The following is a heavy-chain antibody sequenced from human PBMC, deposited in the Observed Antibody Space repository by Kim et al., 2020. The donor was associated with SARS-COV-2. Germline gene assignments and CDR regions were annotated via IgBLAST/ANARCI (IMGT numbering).Heavy chain of an antibody. CDR3: AKVTKKYCSGGSCPDTDFDY. CDR1: GFTFSSYG. CDR2: ISYDGSNK. V-gene: IGHV3-30*18. Sequence: GGSLRLSCAASGFTFSSYGMHWVRQAPGKGLEWVAVISYDGSNKYYADSVKGRFTISRDNSKNTLYLQMNSLRAEDTAVYYCAKVTKKYCSGGSCPDTDFDYWGQGTLVTVSS. D-gene: IGHD2-15*01. J-gene: IGHJ4*02.